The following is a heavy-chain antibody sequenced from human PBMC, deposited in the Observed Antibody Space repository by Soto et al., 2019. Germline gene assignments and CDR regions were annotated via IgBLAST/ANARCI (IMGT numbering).Heavy chain of an antibody. D-gene: IGHD3-10*01. CDR1: GFTFSLYS. CDR2: ISRSSTGI. CDR3: ARAVTWGLDV. V-gene: IGHV3-48*02. J-gene: IGHJ6*02. Sequence: EVQLVESGGGLVQPGGSLRLSCAASGFTFSLYSMSWVRQAPGKGLGWVSYISRSSTGIHYADSVKVRFTISRDDATNSMHLQMNSLRDGDTAVYYCARAVTWGLDVWGQGTTVSISS.